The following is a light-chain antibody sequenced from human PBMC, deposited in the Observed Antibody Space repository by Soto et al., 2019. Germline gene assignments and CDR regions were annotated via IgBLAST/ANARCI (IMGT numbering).Light chain of an antibody. Sequence: DIVLTQSPDSLAVSLSERATINCKSSQSVLYSSNNMNYLAWYQQKPGQPPKLLIYWASTRESGVPDRFSGSGSGTDFTLTVSSLQAEDVAVYYCQQYYGSPYTFGQGTKLEIK. CDR3: QQYYGSPYT. J-gene: IGKJ2*01. CDR2: WAS. CDR1: QSVLYSSNNMNY. V-gene: IGKV4-1*01.